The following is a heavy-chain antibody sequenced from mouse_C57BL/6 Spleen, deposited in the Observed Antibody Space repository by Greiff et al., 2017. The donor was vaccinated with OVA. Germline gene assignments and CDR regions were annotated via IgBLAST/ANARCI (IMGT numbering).Heavy chain of an antibody. CDR3: ARWMTWTRAMDY. CDR2: INPSNGGT. J-gene: IGHJ4*01. V-gene: IGHV1-53*01. CDR1: GYTFTSYW. Sequence: QVQLKQPGTELVKPGASVKLSCKASGYTFTSYWMHWVKQRPGQGLEWIGNINPSNGGTNYNEKFKSKATLTVDKSSSTAYMQLSSLTSEDSAVYYCARWMTWTRAMDYWGQGTSVTVSS. D-gene: IGHD2-13*01.